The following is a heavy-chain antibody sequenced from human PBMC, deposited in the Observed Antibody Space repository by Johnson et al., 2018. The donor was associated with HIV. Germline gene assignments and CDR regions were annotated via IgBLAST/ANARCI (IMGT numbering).Heavy chain of an antibody. CDR1: GFTVSSNY. D-gene: IGHD2-15*01. CDR2: IYSGGST. CDR3: ARSPRIVVVVAATVGHAFDI. V-gene: IGHV3-66*02. Sequence: EVQLVESGGGLVQPGGSLRLSCAASGFTVSSNYMSWVRQAPGKGLEWVSVIYSGGSTYYADSVKGRFTISRDNSKNTLYLQMNSLRAEDTAVYYCARSPRIVVVVAATVGHAFDIWGQGTMVTVSS. J-gene: IGHJ3*02.